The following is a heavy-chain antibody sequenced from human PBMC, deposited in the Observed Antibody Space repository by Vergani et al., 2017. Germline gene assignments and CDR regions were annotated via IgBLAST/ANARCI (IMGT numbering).Heavy chain of an antibody. J-gene: IGHJ4*02. D-gene: IGHD3-10*01. CDR1: GGSISSYY. Sequence: QVQLQESGPGLVKPSETLSLTCTVSGGSISSYYWSWIRQPPGKGLEWIGEINHSGSTNYNPSLKSRVTISVDTSKNQFSLKLSSVTAADTAVYYCAREGPYYYGSGSSTPFDYWGQGTLVTVSS. V-gene: IGHV4-59*12. CDR2: INHSGST. CDR3: AREGPYYYGSGSSTPFDY.